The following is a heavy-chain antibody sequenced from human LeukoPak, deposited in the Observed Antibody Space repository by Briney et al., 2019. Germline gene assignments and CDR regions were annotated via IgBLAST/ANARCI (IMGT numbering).Heavy chain of an antibody. CDR1: GFTFSSYW. CDR3: ARVAPLLPHDAFDI. V-gene: IGHV3-7*01. CDR2: IKKDGSEK. Sequence: GGSLRLSCAASGFTFSSYWMSWVRQAPGKGLEWVANIKKDGSEKYYVDSVKGRFTISRDNAKNSLYLQMNSLRAEDTAVYYCARVAPLLPHDAFDIWGQGTMVTVPS. J-gene: IGHJ3*02. D-gene: IGHD2-15*01.